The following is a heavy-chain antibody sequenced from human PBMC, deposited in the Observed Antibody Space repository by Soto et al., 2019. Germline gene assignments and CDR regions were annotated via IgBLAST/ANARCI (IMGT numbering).Heavy chain of an antibody. V-gene: IGHV1-18*01. Sequence: ASVKVSCKASGYTFTSYVISWVRQAPGQGLEWMGWISAYNGNTNYAQKLQGRVTMTTDTSTSTAYMELRSLRSDDTAVYYCARDLEDSSGYPIDYWGQGTLVTVSS. CDR2: ISAYNGNT. J-gene: IGHJ4*02. D-gene: IGHD3-22*01. CDR3: ARDLEDSSGYPIDY. CDR1: GYTFTSYV.